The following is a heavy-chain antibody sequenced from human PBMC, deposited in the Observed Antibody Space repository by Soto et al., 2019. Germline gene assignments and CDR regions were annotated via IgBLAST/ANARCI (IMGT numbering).Heavy chain of an antibody. CDR1: GFTFNNYG. CDR2: ISNDGSNK. J-gene: IGHJ6*02. V-gene: IGHV3-30*18. CDR3: TKDGRFDSDGSLYYYYYGMDV. D-gene: IGHD2-15*01. Sequence: GWSLRLSCAASGFTFNNYGMNWVRQAPGKXLEWVAIISNDGSNKYYIESVRGRFTISRDNSKNMLFLQMNSLRVEDTAVYFCTKDGRFDSDGSLYYYYYGMDVWGQGPTVTVSS.